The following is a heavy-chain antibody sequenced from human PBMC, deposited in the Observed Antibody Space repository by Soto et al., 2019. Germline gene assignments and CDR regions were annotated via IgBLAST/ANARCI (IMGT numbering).Heavy chain of an antibody. J-gene: IGHJ6*02. CDR3: ARERGCSNGSDYGMDV. V-gene: IGHV4-59*01. D-gene: IGHD5-18*01. Sequence: SETLSLTCTVSGGSISSYYWSWIRQPPGKGLEWIGYIYYSGITNYNPSLKSRVTISVDTPKNQFSLKLSSVTAANTAVYYCARERGCSNGSDYGMDVWGQGTTVDVSS. CDR2: IYYSGIT. CDR1: GGSISSYY.